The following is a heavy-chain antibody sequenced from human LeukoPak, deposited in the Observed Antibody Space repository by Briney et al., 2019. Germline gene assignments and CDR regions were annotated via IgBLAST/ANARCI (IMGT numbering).Heavy chain of an antibody. CDR1: GYTFTSYD. CDR3: ARGPSMVVTHGDY. Sequence: GASVKVSCKASGYTFTSYDINWVRQATGQGLEWIGWMNPNSGYTGYAQKLQGRVTMTRNTSISTAYMELSSLRSEDTAVYYCARGPSMVVTHGDYWGQGTLVTVSS. D-gene: IGHD4-23*01. CDR2: MNPNSGYT. J-gene: IGHJ4*02. V-gene: IGHV1-8*01.